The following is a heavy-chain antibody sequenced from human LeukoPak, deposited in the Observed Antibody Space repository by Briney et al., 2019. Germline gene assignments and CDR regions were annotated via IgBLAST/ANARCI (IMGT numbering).Heavy chain of an antibody. V-gene: IGHV3-48*04. CDR1: GFTFSSYG. CDR2: ISSSGSTM. CDR3: ARGNGPGRHYLDY. Sequence: PGGSLRLSCAASGFTFSSYGMHWVRQAPGKGLEWVSYISSSGSTMYYADSVRGRFTISRDNAKNSLFLQMNSLRAEDTAVYYCARGNGPGRHYLDYWGQGTLVTVSS. J-gene: IGHJ4*02. D-gene: IGHD3-10*01.